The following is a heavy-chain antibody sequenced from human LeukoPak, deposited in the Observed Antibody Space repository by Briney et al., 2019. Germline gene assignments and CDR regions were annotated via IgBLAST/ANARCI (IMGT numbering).Heavy chain of an antibody. D-gene: IGHD6-19*01. CDR2: ISYDGSNK. CDR1: GFTFSSYA. J-gene: IGHJ4*02. Sequence: GGSLRLSCAASGFTFSSYAMHWVRQAPGKGLEWVAVISYDGSNKYYADSVKGRFTISRDNSKNTLYLQMNSLRAEDTAVYYCAKDLGSSGWYIDYWGQGTLVTVSS. CDR3: AKDLGSSGWYIDY. V-gene: IGHV3-30-3*01.